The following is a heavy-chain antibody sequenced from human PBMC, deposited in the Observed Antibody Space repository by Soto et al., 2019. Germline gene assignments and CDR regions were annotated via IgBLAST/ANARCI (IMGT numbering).Heavy chain of an antibody. CDR2: IIPIFGTA. CDR3: ARGIDSYGYRYDYYGMDV. V-gene: IGHV1-69*01. D-gene: IGHD5-18*01. Sequence: QVQLVQSGAEVKKPGSSVKVSCKASGGTFSSYAISWVRQAPGQGLEWMGGIIPIFGTANYAQKFQGRVTITADESTSTAYMELSSLRSEDTAVYYCARGIDSYGYRYDYYGMDVWGQGTTVTVSS. CDR1: GGTFSSYA. J-gene: IGHJ6*02.